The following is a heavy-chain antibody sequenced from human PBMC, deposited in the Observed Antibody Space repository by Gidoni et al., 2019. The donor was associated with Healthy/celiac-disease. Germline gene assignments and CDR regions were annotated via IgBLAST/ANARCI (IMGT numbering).Heavy chain of an antibody. CDR1: GGSISSGSYY. J-gene: IGHJ1*01. CDR2: IYTSGST. V-gene: IGHV4-61*02. D-gene: IGHD3-22*01. Sequence: QVQLQESGPGLVKPSQTLSLTCTVSGGSISSGSYYWSWIRQPAGKGLEWIGRIYTSGSTNYNPSLKIRVTISVDTSKNQFSLKLSSVTAADTAVYYCARTDVGYYDSSGYYQYFQHWGQGTLVTVSS. CDR3: ARTDVGYYDSSGYYQYFQH.